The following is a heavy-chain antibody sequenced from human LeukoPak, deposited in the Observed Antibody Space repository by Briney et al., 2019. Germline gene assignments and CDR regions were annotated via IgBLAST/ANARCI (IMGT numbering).Heavy chain of an antibody. CDR2: IYYSGST. CDR1: GGSIRNYY. Sequence: PSETLSLTCTACGGSIRNYYWSWLRPPPGKVQEWIGYIYYSGSTNYNPSLKSRVTISVDTSTNQFSLKLSSVTAADTAVYYCARVYYSSSYDYWYFDLWGRGTLVTVSS. D-gene: IGHD6-13*01. V-gene: IGHV4-59*01. J-gene: IGHJ2*01. CDR3: ARVYYSSSYDYWYFDL.